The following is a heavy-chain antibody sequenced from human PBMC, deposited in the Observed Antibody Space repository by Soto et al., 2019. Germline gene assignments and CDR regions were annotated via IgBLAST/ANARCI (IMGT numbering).Heavy chain of an antibody. CDR3: ARHVDFADYMRWFDP. V-gene: IGHV4-39*01. J-gene: IGHJ5*02. CDR1: GDSVTSNHL. D-gene: IGHD4-17*01. Sequence: QLQLQESGPGLVKPSETLALTCAVSGDSVTSNHLWGWIRQFPGKGLQWIGSIYYSGRTHYNPSLESRVTISVVTSKNQFSLKLTSVTSADTAVYYCARHVDFADYMRWFDPWGQGTLVTVSS. CDR2: IYYSGRT.